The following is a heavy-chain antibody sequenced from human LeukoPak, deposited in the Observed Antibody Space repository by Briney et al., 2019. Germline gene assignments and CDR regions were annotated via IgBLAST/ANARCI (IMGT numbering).Heavy chain of an antibody. CDR3: ARDPLWFGEYYLLGVGYFDY. D-gene: IGHD3-10*01. CDR2: ISYDGSNK. J-gene: IGHJ4*02. CDR1: GFTFSSYA. Sequence: GRSLRLSCAASGFTFSSYAMHWVRQAPGKGLEWVAVISYDGSNKYYADSVKGRFTISRDNSKNTLYLQMNSVRAEDTAVYYCARDPLWFGEYYLLGVGYFDYWGQGTLVTVSS. V-gene: IGHV3-30-3*01.